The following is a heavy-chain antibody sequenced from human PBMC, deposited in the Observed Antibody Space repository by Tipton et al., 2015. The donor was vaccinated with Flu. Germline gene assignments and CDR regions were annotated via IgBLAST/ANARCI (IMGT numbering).Heavy chain of an antibody. Sequence: QLVQSGAEVKKPGESLKISCKVSGNSFTNYWIAWVRQMPGRGLEWMGIIYLADSDARYSPSFQGQVTISADKSIYTAYLQWSSLKASDTVMYYCAREDYYDSSGQSPHDAFDMWGQGTMVTVSS. CDR3: AREDYYDSSGQSPHDAFDM. J-gene: IGHJ3*02. D-gene: IGHD3-22*01. CDR2: IYLADSDA. V-gene: IGHV5-51*03. CDR1: GNSFTNYW.